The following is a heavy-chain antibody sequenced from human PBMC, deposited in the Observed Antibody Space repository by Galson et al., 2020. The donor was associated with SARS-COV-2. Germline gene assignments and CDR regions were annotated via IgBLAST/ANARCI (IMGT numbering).Heavy chain of an antibody. CDR2: IYAGDSDT. V-gene: IGHV5-51*01. Sequence: GDSLKISCKGSGYSFTSYWIGWVRQMPGKGLEWMGIIYAGDSDTRYSPSFQGQVTISADKSIITAYLQWSSLKALDTAIYYCARHTYYYDSSGYPPPYDYWGQGTLVTVSS. CDR3: ARHTYYYDSSGYPPPYDY. J-gene: IGHJ4*02. CDR1: GYSFTSYW. D-gene: IGHD3-22*01.